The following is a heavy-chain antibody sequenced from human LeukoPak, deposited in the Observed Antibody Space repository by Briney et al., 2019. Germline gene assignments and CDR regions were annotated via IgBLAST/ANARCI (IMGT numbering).Heavy chain of an antibody. V-gene: IGHV1-18*01. Sequence: ASVKVSCKTSGYTFTTYGVTWVRQAPGQGLEWMGWISGDNGHTNYAQKFQGRVTMTRDTSISTAYMELSRLRSDDTAVYYCARGGTEDIVVVPAGHAFYIWGQGTMVTVSS. J-gene: IGHJ3*02. D-gene: IGHD2-2*01. CDR2: ISGDNGHT. CDR1: GYTFTTYG. CDR3: ARGGTEDIVVVPAGHAFYI.